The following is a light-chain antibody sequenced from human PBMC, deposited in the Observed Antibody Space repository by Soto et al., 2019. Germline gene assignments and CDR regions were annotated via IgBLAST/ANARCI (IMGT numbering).Light chain of an antibody. CDR3: QQSYSTPFT. CDR2: AVS. CDR1: QTISTY. J-gene: IGKJ3*01. Sequence: DIQMTQSPSSLSASVGDRVTIPCRASQTISTYLNWYQEKPGNAPKILIYAVSSLQSVVTSRFFSSGAGTDFSLTISSLPPEDFATYYWQQSYSTPFTFGPGTKVHSK. V-gene: IGKV1-39*01.